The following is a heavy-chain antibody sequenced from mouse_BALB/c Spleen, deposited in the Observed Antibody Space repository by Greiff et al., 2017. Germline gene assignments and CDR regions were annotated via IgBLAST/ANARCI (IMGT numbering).Heavy chain of an antibody. V-gene: IGHV14-3*02. D-gene: IGHD5-1*01. CDR1: GFNIKDTY. Sequence: VQLKESGAELVKPGASVKLSCTASGFNIKDTYMHWVKQRPEQGLEWIGRIDPANGNTKYDPKFQGKATITADTSSNTAYLQLSSLTSEDTAVYYCASEYDWYFDVWGAGTTVTVSS. CDR2: IDPANGNT. CDR3: ASEYDWYFDV. J-gene: IGHJ1*01.